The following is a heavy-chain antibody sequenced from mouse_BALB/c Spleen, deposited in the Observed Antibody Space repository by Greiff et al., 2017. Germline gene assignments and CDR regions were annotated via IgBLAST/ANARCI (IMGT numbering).Heavy chain of an antibody. CDR2: IYPGNSDT. CDR1: GYSFTSYW. CDR3: TRSRRYDDSYFDY. V-gene: IGHV1-5*01. J-gene: IGHJ2*01. D-gene: IGHD2-14*01. Sequence: VHVKPSGTVLARPGASVKMSCKASGYSFTSYWMHWVKQRPGQGLEWIGAIYPGNSDTSYNQKFKGKAKLTAVTSASTAYMELSSLTNEDSAVYYCTRSRRYDDSYFDYWGQGTTLTVSS.